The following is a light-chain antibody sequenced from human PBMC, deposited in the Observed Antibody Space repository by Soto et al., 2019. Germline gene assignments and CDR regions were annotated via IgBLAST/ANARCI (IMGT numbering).Light chain of an antibody. J-gene: IGKJ3*01. CDR2: GAS. CDR3: QQYNNWPPVT. Sequence: EIVMTHSPATLSVSPWERATLSCRASQSVYNNLAWYQQKPGQAPRLLIYGASTRATGIPARFSGSGSGTEFTLTISSLQSEDFAVYFCQQYNNWPPVTFGPGTKVDIK. CDR1: QSVYNN. V-gene: IGKV3-15*01.